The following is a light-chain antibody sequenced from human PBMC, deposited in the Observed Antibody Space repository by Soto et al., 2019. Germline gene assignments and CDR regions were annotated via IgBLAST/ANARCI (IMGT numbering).Light chain of an antibody. CDR3: QQRSNWPIT. J-gene: IGKJ5*01. CDR1: QIVSHNY. CDR2: EAS. Sequence: EIVLTQSPGTLSLSPGERSTLSCRASQIVSHNYLAWYRQKPGHAPRLLIHEASNRATGIPARFSGSGSGTDFSLTISSLEPEDFAVYYCQQRSNWPITFGLRTRLEI. V-gene: IGKV3-11*01.